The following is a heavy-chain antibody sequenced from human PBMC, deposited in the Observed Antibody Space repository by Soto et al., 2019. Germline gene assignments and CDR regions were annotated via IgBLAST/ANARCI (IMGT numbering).Heavy chain of an antibody. Sequence: SETLSLTCTVSGGSLSCYYWSWIRQPPGKGLEWIGEINYSGSTNYNPSLKSRVTISVDTSKNQFSLKLSSVTAADTAVYYCARGRAPMVRGVTVYYYYGMDVWGQGTTVTVSS. D-gene: IGHD3-10*01. CDR2: INYSGST. J-gene: IGHJ6*02. CDR3: ARGRAPMVRGVTVYYYYGMDV. CDR1: GGSLSCYY. V-gene: IGHV4-59*12.